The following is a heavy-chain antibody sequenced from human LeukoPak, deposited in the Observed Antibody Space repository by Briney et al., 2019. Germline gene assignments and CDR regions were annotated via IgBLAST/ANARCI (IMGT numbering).Heavy chain of an antibody. CDR3: AKGRQSVMATYYFDY. V-gene: IGHV4-34*01. CDR2: INHSGST. CDR1: GGSFSGYY. Sequence: PSETLSLTCAVYGGSFSGYYWSWIRQPPGKGLEWVGEINHSGSTNYNPSLKSRVTISVDTSKNQFPLKMSSVTAADTAVYHCAKGRQSVMATYYFDYWGQGTLVTVSS. D-gene: IGHD5-24*01. J-gene: IGHJ4*02.